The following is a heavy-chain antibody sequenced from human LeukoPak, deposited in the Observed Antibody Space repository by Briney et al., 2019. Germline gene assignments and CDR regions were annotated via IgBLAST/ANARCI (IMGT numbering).Heavy chain of an antibody. J-gene: IGHJ4*02. CDR1: GFSFRTYG. Sequence: GGAPRLSCAAPGFSFRTYGMHWVRQAPGKGLGGGAVISYDGSNKYYADSVKGRFTISRDNFKNTLFLQMNSLRPEDTAVYYCARDPDTSGYYVFDYWGQGSLVTVSS. D-gene: IGHD3-22*01. CDR2: ISYDGSNK. CDR3: ARDPDTSGYYVFDY. V-gene: IGHV3-30*03.